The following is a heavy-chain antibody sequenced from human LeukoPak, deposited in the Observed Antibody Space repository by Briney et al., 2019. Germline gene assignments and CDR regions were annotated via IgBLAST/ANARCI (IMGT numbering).Heavy chain of an antibody. D-gene: IGHD4-11*01. Sequence: SETLSLTCTVSGGSISSYYWSWIRQPPGKGLEWIGYIYYSGGTNYNPSLKSRVTISVDTSKNQFSLKLSSVTAADTAVYYCARVQAGPSKTCGMDVWGQGTTVTVSS. J-gene: IGHJ6*02. CDR2: IYYSGGT. CDR1: GGSISSYY. V-gene: IGHV4-59*01. CDR3: ARVQAGPSKTCGMDV.